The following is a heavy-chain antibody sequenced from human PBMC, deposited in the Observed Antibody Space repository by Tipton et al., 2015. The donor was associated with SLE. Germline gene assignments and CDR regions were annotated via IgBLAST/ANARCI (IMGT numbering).Heavy chain of an antibody. Sequence: TLSLTCTVSGGSISSYYWSWIRQPPGKGLEWIGYIYYSGSTYDNPSFKRRVTISVDTSKNQFSLKLSSVTAADTAVYYCARTEQGTGSYYRLVFEIWGQGTLVTVSS. CDR2: IYYSGST. D-gene: IGHD3-10*01. CDR1: GGSISSYY. J-gene: IGHJ4*02. CDR3: ARTEQGTGSYYRLVFEI. V-gene: IGHV4-59*12.